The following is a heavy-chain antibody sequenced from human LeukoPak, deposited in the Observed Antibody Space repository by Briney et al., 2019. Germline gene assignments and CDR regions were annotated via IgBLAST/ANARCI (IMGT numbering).Heavy chain of an antibody. V-gene: IGHV3-33*01. D-gene: IGHD2-2*01. J-gene: IGHJ4*02. CDR2: IWYDGSNK. CDR3: ARDVSSSSFDY. CDR1: GFTFSSYG. Sequence: PGRSLRLSCAASGFTFSSYGMHWVRQAPGKGLEWVAVIWYDGSNKYYADSVKGRFTISRDNSKNTLYLQMNSLRAEGTAVYYCARDVSSSSFDYWGQGTLVTVSS.